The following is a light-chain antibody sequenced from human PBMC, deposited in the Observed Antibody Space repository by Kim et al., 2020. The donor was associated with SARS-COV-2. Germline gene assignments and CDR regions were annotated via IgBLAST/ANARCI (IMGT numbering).Light chain of an antibody. Sequence: SYELTQPPSVSVSPGHTATVTCSGDNLRNKYASWYQQRPGQSPLLVIHQDNKRPSGIPERFSGSNSGNTATLTIRGTQAMDEAEYYCQVWESDTVIFGGGTQLTVL. CDR3: QVWESDTVI. CDR1: NLRNKY. J-gene: IGLJ2*01. CDR2: QDN. V-gene: IGLV3-1*01.